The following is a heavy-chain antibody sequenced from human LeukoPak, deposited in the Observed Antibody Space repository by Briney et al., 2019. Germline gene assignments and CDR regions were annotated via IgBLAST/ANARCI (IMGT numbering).Heavy chain of an antibody. D-gene: IGHD1-26*01. CDR2: IYHSGST. J-gene: IGHJ4*02. CDR3: ARLSGSYRELVRPLDY. CDR1: GYSISSGYC. Sequence: TSETLSLTCAVSGYSISSGYCWGWIWQPPGKGLEWIGSIYHSGSTYYNPSLKSRVTISVDTSKNQFSLKLSSVTAADTAVYYCARLSGSYRELVRPLDYWGQGTLVTVSS. V-gene: IGHV4-38-2*01.